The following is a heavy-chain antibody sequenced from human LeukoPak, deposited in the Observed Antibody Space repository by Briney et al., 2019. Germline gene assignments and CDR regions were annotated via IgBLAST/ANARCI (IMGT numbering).Heavy chain of an antibody. V-gene: IGHV3-30-3*01. D-gene: IGHD6-6*01. CDR3: ARDFIAARNVFDY. CDR1: GFTFSSYA. CDR2: ISYDGSNK. J-gene: IGHJ4*02. Sequence: AGGSLRLSCAASGFTFSSYAMHWVRQAPGKGLEWVAVISYDGSNKYYADSVKGRFTISRDNSKNTLYLQMNSLRAEDTAVYYCARDFIAARNVFDYWGQGTLVTVSS.